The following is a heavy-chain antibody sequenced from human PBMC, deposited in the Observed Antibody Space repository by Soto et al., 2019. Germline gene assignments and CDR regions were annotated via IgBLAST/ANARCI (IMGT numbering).Heavy chain of an antibody. V-gene: IGHV3-30*03. J-gene: IGHJ6*02. CDR1: GFTFSSYG. CDR2: ISYDGSNK. CDR3: ARYDSSGYYWPYYYYGMDV. Sequence: PGGSLRLSCAAXGFTFSSYGMHWVRQAPGKGLEWVAVISYDGSNKYYADSVKGRFTISRDNSKNTLYLQMNSLRAEDTAVYYYARYDSSGYYWPYYYYGMDVWGQGTTVTVSS. D-gene: IGHD3-22*01.